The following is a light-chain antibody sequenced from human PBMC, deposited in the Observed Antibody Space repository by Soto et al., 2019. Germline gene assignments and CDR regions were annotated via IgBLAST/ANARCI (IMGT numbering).Light chain of an antibody. CDR2: DVN. CDR1: SSDVGGYNY. J-gene: IGLJ2*01. CDR3: CSYTGRCSVV. V-gene: IGLV2-11*01. Sequence: QSVLTQPRSVSGSPGQSITISCSGTSSDVGGYNYVSWYQHHPGKAPKLMIYDVNKRPSGVPDRFSGSKSGNTASLTISGLQAEDEADYYCCSYTGRCSVVFGGGTKLTVL.